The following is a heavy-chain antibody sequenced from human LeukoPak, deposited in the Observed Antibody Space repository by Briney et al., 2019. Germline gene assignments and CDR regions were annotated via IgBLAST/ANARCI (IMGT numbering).Heavy chain of an antibody. CDR3: ARDSYGGNWSLGY. V-gene: IGHV1-2*02. CDR2: VNPNSGGT. J-gene: IGHJ4*02. Sequence: ASMKLSLKGSGFTFTGYYIHWVRQAPGQGLEWMGWVNPNSGGTNYAQMFQGRATMTRDTSINTAYMELSGLRSDDTAVYYCARDSYGGNWSLGYWGQRTLVTVSS. CDR1: GFTFTGYY. D-gene: IGHD4-23*01.